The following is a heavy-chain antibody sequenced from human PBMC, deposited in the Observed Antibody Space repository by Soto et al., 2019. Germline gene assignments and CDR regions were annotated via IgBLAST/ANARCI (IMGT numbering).Heavy chain of an antibody. V-gene: IGHV1-69*01. CDR2: VIPLFDTA. J-gene: IGHJ6*02. CDR1: GGIFTNNA. CDR3: ATGGHNDGYNCYHGMDV. D-gene: IGHD2-8*02. Sequence: QVQVVQSGAEVKKPGSSVKVSCKVSGGIFTNNAISWVRQAPGQGLEWLGGVIPLFDTAYYAQIFRGRLRISADGAPITAYLELSGLTSADTAVDFCATGGHNDGYNCYHGMDVWRQGTTVTIS.